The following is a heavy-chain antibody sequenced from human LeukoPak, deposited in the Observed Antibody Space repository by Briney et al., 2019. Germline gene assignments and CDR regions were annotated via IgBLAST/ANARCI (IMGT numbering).Heavy chain of an antibody. CDR2: INPSGDRT. Sequence: GGSLRLSCAASGFTFRMHGMNWVRQAPGKGLEWVSGINPSGDRTYYADSVKGRFTISRDNSKNTVYLQMNSLRAEDTALYFCARDLGWIQFGDWGQGTLVTVSS. J-gene: IGHJ4*02. CDR1: GFTFRMHG. CDR3: ARDLGWIQFGD. V-gene: IGHV3-23*01. D-gene: IGHD5-18*01.